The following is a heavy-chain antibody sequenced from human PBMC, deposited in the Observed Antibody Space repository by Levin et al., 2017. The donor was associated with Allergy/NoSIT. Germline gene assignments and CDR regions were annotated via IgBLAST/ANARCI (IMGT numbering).Heavy chain of an antibody. CDR1: GFTFSSYN. D-gene: IGHD1-1*01. CDR2: ISSSSIYM. Sequence: AGGSLRLSCAASGFTFSSYNMNWVRQAPGKGLEWVSSISSSSIYMYYADSVKGRFTISRDNAKNSLYLQMNSLRAEDTAVYYCARGTSTNGLSYWGQGTLVTVSS. V-gene: IGHV3-21*01. CDR3: ARGTSTNGLSY. J-gene: IGHJ4*02.